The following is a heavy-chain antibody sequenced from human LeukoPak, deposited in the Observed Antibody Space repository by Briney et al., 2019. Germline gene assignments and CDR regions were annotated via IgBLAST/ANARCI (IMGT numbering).Heavy chain of an antibody. CDR2: IYYSGST. V-gene: IGHV4-59*01. CDR3: ANNVRAVAGTDDAFDI. D-gene: IGHD6-19*01. CDR1: GGSFSGYY. J-gene: IGHJ3*02. Sequence: ASETLSLTCAVYGGSFSGYYWSWIRQPPGKGLEWIGYIYYSGSTNYKSSLKSRVTISVDTSKNQFSLKLSSVTAADTAVYYCANNVRAVAGTDDAFDIWGQGTMVTVSS.